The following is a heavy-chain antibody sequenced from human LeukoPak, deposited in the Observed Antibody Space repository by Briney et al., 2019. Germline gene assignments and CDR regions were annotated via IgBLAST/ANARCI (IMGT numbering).Heavy chain of an antibody. V-gene: IGHV4-31*03. Sequence: PSEPLSLTCTVSGGSISSGDYYWSWIRQHPGQGLEWIGNIYYSGSTYYNPSLKSRVTISVDTSKSQFSLKLSSVTAADTAVYYCAREGYDSSYYYYLDYWGQGTLVTVSS. CDR3: AREGYDSSYYYYLDY. J-gene: IGHJ4*02. D-gene: IGHD3-22*01. CDR2: IYYSGST. CDR1: GGSISSGDYY.